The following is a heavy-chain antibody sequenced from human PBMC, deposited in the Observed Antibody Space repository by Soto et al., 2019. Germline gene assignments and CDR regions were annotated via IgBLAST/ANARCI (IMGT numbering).Heavy chain of an antibody. CDR1: GFNFSSYA. CDR3: AKPLQVY. J-gene: IGHJ4*02. Sequence: PGGSLRLSCAASGFNFSSYAMTWVRQAPGKGLEYVSTLSGSGVNAYYADSVKGRFTISRDNSKNTLYLQMNSLRVEDTAIYYCAKPLQVYWGQGTQVTVSS. V-gene: IGHV3-23*01. CDR2: LSGSGVNA.